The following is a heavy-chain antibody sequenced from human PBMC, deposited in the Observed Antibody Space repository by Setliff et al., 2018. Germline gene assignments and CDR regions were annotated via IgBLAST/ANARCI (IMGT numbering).Heavy chain of an antibody. J-gene: IGHJ4*02. CDR3: ATFRRAGYNRDY. D-gene: IGHD5-12*01. Sequence: SVKVSCKASGGTFSSYAISWVRQAPGQGLEWMGGIIPIFGTANYAQKFQGRVTITTDESTSTAYMELSSLRSEDTAVYYCATFRRAGYNRDYWGQGTLVTVSS. V-gene: IGHV1-69*05. CDR2: IIPIFGTA. CDR1: GGTFSSYA.